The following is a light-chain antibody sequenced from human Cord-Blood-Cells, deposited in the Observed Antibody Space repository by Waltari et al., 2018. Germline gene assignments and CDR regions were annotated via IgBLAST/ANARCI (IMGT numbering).Light chain of an antibody. CDR2: DDR. CDR1: ALPKHY. J-gene: IGLJ3*02. Sequence: SYELTKPPSVSVSPGQTARITCSGDALPKHYAVWYQQKPGRAPVLVIYDDRERPSGIPERFSGSSSGKTVTLTISGVQAEDEADYYCQSADSSGTWVFGGGTKLTVL. V-gene: IGLV3-25*02. CDR3: QSADSSGTWV.